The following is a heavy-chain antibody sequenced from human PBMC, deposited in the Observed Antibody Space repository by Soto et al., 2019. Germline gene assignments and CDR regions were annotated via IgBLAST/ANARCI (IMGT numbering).Heavy chain of an antibody. CDR2: IYWNDDK. CDR3: AHQYCSGGSGYPGVPYYFDY. CDR1: GFSLSTSGVG. D-gene: IGHD2-15*01. Sequence: QITLKESGPTLVKPTQTLTLTCTFSGFSLSTSGVGVGWIRQPPGKALEWLALIYWNDDKRYSPSLKSRLTITKDTSKNQVVLTMTNMDPVDTATYYCAHQYCSGGSGYPGVPYYFDYWGQGTLVTVSS. J-gene: IGHJ4*02. V-gene: IGHV2-5*01.